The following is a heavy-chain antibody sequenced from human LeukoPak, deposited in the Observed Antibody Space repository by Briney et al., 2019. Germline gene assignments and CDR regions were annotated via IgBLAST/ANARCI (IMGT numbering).Heavy chain of an antibody. D-gene: IGHD3-3*01. V-gene: IGHV6-1*01. CDR3: AKSVRAIFGVVIIVY. Sequence: SQTLSLTCAISGDSVSSNSAAWNWIRQSPSRGLEWLGRTYYRSKWYNDYAVSVKSRITINPDTSKNQFSLQLNSVTPEDTAVYYCAKSVRAIFGVVIIVYWGQGTLVTVSS. CDR1: GDSVSSNSAA. J-gene: IGHJ4*02. CDR2: TYYRSKWYN.